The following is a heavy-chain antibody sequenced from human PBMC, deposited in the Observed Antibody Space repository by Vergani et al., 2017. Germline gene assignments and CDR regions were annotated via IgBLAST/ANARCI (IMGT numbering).Heavy chain of an antibody. V-gene: IGHV4-34*01. Sequence: QVQLQQWGAGLLKPSETLSLTFAVYGGSFSGYYWSWIRQPPGKGLEWIGEINHSGSTNYNPALKSRVTISVDTSKDQFSLKLSSVTAVDTAVYYCARGKKLLWFGEFPYYYYGMDVWGQGTTVTVSS. D-gene: IGHD3-10*01. CDR1: GGSFSGYY. J-gene: IGHJ6*02. CDR2: INHSGST. CDR3: ARGKKLLWFGEFPYYYYGMDV.